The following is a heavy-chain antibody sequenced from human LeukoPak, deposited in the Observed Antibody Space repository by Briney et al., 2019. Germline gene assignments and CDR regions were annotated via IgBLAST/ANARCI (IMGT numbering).Heavy chain of an antibody. CDR1: DGSLTPYD. CDR2: INQRGST. V-gene: IGHV4-34*01. Sequence: SEPLSLTCSVSDGSLTPYDSSWIRKPPGGGLEWLGEINQRGSTNYNPSLKSRVTISVEKFKNQFSLEVTSVTAADTAIYYCATLGGLYYESHGYPDFDHWGEGTLVTVSS. D-gene: IGHD3-22*01. J-gene: IGHJ4*02. CDR3: ATLGGLYYESHGYPDFDH.